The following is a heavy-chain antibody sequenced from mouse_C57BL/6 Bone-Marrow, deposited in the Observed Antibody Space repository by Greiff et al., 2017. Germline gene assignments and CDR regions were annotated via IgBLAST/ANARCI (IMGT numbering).Heavy chain of an antibody. CDR1: GYTFTSYW. D-gene: IGHD2-5*01. V-gene: IGHV1-50*01. Sequence: QVQLQQSGAELVKPGASVKLSCKASGYTFTSYWMPWVQQRPGQGLEWIGEIDPSDSYTNYNQKFKGKATLSVDTSSSTAYMQLSSLTSEDSAVYYCAGSNYGDDYAMDYWGQGTSVTVSS. CDR3: AGSNYGDDYAMDY. CDR2: IDPSDSYT. J-gene: IGHJ4*01.